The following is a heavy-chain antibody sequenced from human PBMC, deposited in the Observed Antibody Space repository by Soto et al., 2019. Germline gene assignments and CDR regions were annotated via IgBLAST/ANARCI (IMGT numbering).Heavy chain of an antibody. D-gene: IGHD6-13*01. Sequence: SETLSLTCTVSGGSISSYYWSWIRQPPGKGLEWIGYIYYSGSTNYNPSLKSRVTISVDTSKNQFSLKLSSVTAADTAVYYCARGGYSSSWSQNDAFDIWGQGTMVTVSS. V-gene: IGHV4-59*01. CDR3: ARGGYSSSWSQNDAFDI. CDR1: GGSISSYY. J-gene: IGHJ3*02. CDR2: IYYSGST.